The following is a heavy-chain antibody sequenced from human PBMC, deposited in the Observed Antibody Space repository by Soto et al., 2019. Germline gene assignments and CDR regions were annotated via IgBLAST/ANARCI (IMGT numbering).Heavy chain of an antibody. V-gene: IGHV3-30-3*01. CDR1: GFTFSSHA. CDR2: ISSDGSNK. D-gene: IGHD1-26*01. CDR3: ARDDEGGSDCDLGY. Sequence: QVQLVESGGGVVQPGRSLRLSCAVSGFTFSSHAMHWVRQAPGKGLEWVTLISSDGSNKYYADSVKGRFTTSRDNSKNTMDLQMNSLRGEDTAVYYCARDDEGGSDCDLGYWGQGALVTVSS. J-gene: IGHJ4*02.